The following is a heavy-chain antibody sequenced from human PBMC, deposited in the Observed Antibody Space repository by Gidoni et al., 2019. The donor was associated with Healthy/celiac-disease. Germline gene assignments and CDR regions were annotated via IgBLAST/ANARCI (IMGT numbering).Heavy chain of an antibody. CDR2: IYYSGST. V-gene: IGHV4-39*01. Sequence: PVYGLEWIGSIYYSGSTYYNPSLKSRVTISVDTSKNQFSLKLSSVTAADTAVYYCAFPYYDFWSGYYNDAFDIWGQGTMVTVSS. J-gene: IGHJ3*02. D-gene: IGHD3-3*01. CDR3: AFPYYDFWSGYYNDAFDI.